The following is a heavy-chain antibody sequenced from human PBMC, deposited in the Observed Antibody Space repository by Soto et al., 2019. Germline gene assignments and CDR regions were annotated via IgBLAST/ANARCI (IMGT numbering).Heavy chain of an antibody. Sequence: LSLTCTVSGGSVSNSNYYWGWIRQSPGKGREWIGSVYYRRRSYSKSSVKSRVTISVDTSKNQFSLNLNSVTASDTAVYYCVSQRTSVLTQAYFDYWGPGALVTVSS. CDR3: VSQRTSVLTQAYFDY. V-gene: IGHV4-39*01. J-gene: IGHJ4*02. CDR2: VYYRRRS. D-gene: IGHD2-8*01. CDR1: GGSVSNSNYY.